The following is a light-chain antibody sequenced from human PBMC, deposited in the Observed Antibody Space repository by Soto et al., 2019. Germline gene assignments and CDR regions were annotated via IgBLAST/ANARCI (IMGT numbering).Light chain of an antibody. CDR3: SSYAGSNNWV. CDR2: DVT. V-gene: IGLV2-8*01. J-gene: IGLJ3*02. CDR1: SSDVGGYNY. Sequence: QSALTQPPSASGSPGQSVTIYCTGTSSDVGGYNYVSWYQQHPGKAPKLMIYDVTKRPSGVPDRFSGSNSGSTASLTVSGRQADDEADYYCSSYAGSNNWVFGGGTKLTVL.